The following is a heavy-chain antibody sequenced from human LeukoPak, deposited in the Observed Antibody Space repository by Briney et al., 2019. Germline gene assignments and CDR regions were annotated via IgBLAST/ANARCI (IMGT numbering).Heavy chain of an antibody. V-gene: IGHV3-23*01. D-gene: IGHD6-13*01. CDR1: GFTFSSYA. CDR2: ISGSGGST. Sequence: GGSLRLSCAASGFTFSSYAMSWFRQAPGKGLEWVSAISGSGGSTYYADSVKGRFTISRDNSKNTLYLQMNSLRAEDTAVYYCAKDDEQQLVWDYWGQGTLVTVSS. CDR3: AKDDEQQLVWDY. J-gene: IGHJ4*02.